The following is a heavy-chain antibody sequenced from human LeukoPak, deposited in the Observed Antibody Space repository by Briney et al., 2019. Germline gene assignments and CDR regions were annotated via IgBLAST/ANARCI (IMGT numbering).Heavy chain of an antibody. CDR2: RNEDGSEK. D-gene: IGHD5-24*01. Sequence: GSLRLSCVALEFSFETYWMSWVRQAPGKGPEWVANRNEDGSEKHYVGSVRGRFTISRDNADNSLHLQMNSLRPEDMAVYYCARGETMDVWGKGTTATVSS. CDR3: ARGETMDV. J-gene: IGHJ6*03. CDR1: EFSFETYW. V-gene: IGHV3-7*01.